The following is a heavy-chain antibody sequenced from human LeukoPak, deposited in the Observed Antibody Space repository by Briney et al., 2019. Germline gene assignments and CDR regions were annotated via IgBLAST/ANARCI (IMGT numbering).Heavy chain of an antibody. J-gene: IGHJ4*02. CDR2: ISGSGGIT. CDR1: GFTFSIYA. Sequence: GGSLRLSCAASGFTFSIYAMSWVRQAPGKGLEWVSAISGSGGITKYADSVKGRFTISRDNSKYTLYLQMNSLRAEDTAVYYCAKSAYCGGDCYSRSDYWGQGTLVTVSS. D-gene: IGHD2-21*02. V-gene: IGHV3-23*01. CDR3: AKSAYCGGDCYSRSDY.